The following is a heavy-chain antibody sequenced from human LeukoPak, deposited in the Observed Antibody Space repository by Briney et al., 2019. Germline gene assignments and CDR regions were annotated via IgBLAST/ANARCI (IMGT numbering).Heavy chain of an antibody. CDR2: IIPIFGTA. D-gene: IGHD5-24*01. CDR1: GYTFTSYA. V-gene: IGHV1-69*06. CDR3: ARDNSVRDEAWWFNP. Sequence: SVKVSCKASGYTFTSYAISWVRQAPGQGLEWMGGIIPIFGTANYAQKFQGRVTITADKSTSTDYLELSSLRSEDTAVYYCARDNSVRDEAWWFNPWGQGTLVTVSS. J-gene: IGHJ5*02.